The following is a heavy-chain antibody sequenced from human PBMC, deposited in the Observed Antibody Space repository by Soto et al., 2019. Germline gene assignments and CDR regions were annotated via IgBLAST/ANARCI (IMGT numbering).Heavy chain of an antibody. CDR3: AKSSYSSSLGTLHYFDY. D-gene: IGHD6-13*01. J-gene: IGHJ4*02. CDR1: GFTFSSYA. CDR2: ISGSGGST. V-gene: IGHV3-23*01. Sequence: GGSLRLSCAASGFTFSSYAMSWVRQAPGKGLEWVSAISGSGGSTYYADSVKGRFTISRDNSKNTLYLQMNSLRAEDTAVYYCAKSSYSSSLGTLHYFDYWGQGTLVTVSS.